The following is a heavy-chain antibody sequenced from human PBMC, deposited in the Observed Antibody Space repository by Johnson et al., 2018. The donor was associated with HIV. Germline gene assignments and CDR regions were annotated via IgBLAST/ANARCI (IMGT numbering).Heavy chain of an antibody. Sequence: QVQLVESGGGVVQPGRSLRLSCAASGFTFSSYAMHWVRQAPGKGLEWVAVIRYDGSNKYYADSVKGRFTISRDHSKNTLYLQMNSLRAEDTAVYYCAKDPHNPIVSSSWFPFGGAFDIWCQGTMVTVSS. CDR3: AKDPHNPIVSSSWFPFGGAFDI. CDR1: GFTFSSYA. J-gene: IGHJ3*02. D-gene: IGHD6-13*01. V-gene: IGHV3-30*02. CDR2: IRYDGSNK.